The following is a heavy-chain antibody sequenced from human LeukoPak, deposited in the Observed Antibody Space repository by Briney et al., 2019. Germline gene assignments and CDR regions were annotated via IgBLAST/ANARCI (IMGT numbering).Heavy chain of an antibody. CDR1: GFTFSSYG. CDR3: AKDPLGYCSSTSCYAGY. V-gene: IGHV3-30*02. D-gene: IGHD2-2*01. J-gene: IGHJ4*02. Sequence: GGSLRLSCAASGFTFSSYGMHWVRQAPGKGLEWVAFIRYDGSNTYYADSVKGRFTISSDNSRNTLYLQMNSLRAEDTAVYYCAKDPLGYCSSTSCYAGYWGQGTLVTVSS. CDR2: IRYDGSNT.